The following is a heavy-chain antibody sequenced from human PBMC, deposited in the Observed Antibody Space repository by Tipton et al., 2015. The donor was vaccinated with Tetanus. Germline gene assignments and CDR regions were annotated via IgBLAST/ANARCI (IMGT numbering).Heavy chain of an antibody. V-gene: IGHV1-69*01. CDR2: ITPIFGTT. CDR3: ARGGETIL. J-gene: IGHJ4*02. D-gene: IGHD1/OR15-1a*01. Sequence: QLVQSGPEVKKPGSSVKVSCKASGGTFTNYALSWVRQAPGQGLEWVGGITPIFGTTNSAPKFQGRVTITADESTNTAYMELSSLRSEDTAVYYCARGGETILWGQGTLVTVSS. CDR1: GGTFTNYA.